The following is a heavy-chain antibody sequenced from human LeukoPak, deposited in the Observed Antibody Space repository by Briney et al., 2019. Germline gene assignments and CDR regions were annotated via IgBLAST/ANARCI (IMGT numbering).Heavy chain of an antibody. CDR3: AGGDIAAAGTMVLRY. D-gene: IGHD6-13*01. J-gene: IGHJ4*02. CDR1: GFTFDDYA. V-gene: IGHV3-9*03. CDR2: ISWNSGSI. Sequence: GGSLRLSCAASGFTFDDYAMHWVRHAPGKGLEWVSGISWNSGSIVYADSVKGRFTISRDNAKNSLYLQMNSLRAEDMALYYCAGGDIAAAGTMVLRYWGQGTLVTVSS.